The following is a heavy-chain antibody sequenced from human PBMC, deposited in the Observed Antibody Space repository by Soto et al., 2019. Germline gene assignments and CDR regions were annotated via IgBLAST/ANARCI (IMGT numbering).Heavy chain of an antibody. CDR2: IKRKTDGATT. CDR3: STDSYDFVWGSYRFLQY. V-gene: IGHV3-15*01. J-gene: IGHJ4*02. Sequence: PXGSLILSCEASGFLFNNAWMSWVRQPPGRGLGWVGRIKRKTDGATTDYAPPVRGRFTISRDDSKNTLYLQMNSLKTEDTAVYFCSTDSYDFVWGSYRFLQYRGQGTLVTVSS. D-gene: IGHD3-16*02. CDR1: GFLFNNAW.